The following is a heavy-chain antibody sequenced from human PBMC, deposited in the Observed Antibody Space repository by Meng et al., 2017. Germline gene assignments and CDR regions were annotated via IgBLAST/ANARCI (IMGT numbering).Heavy chain of an antibody. J-gene: IGHJ6*02. Sequence: GESLKISCAASGFTFSNYWMHWVRQAPGKGLVWVSRINSDGGSTTYADSVKGRFTISRDNSKNTLYLQMNSLRAEDTAVYYCARVGKELVWSNYRYYYGMDVWGQGTTVTVSS. CDR1: GFTFSNYW. D-gene: IGHD4-11*01. CDR2: INSDGGST. CDR3: ARVGKELVWSNYRYYYGMDV. V-gene: IGHV3-74*01.